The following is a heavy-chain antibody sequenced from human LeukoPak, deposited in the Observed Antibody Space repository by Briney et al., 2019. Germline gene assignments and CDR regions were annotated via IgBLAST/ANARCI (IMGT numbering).Heavy chain of an antibody. CDR1: GYTFTSYD. D-gene: IGHD3-22*01. J-gene: IGHJ4*02. Sequence: GASVKVSCKASGYTFTSYDINWVRQATGQGLEWMGWMNPNSGNTGYAQKLQGRVTMTRNTSISTAYMELSSLRSEDTAVYYCARGGYYDSSGYSPFDYWGQGTLVTVSS. CDR3: ARGGYYDSSGYSPFDY. CDR2: MNPNSGNT. V-gene: IGHV1-8*01.